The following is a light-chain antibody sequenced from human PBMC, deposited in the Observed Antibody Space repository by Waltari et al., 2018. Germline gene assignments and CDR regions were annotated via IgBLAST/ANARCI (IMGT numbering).Light chain of an antibody. CDR2: DVS. CDR1: SSDVGGYNY. J-gene: IGLJ3*02. Sequence: QSALTQPASVSGSPGHSITISCTGTSSDVGGYNYVSWYQHHPGKAPKLMIYDVSKRKEGVVNRFSGAKSGKQASLTISGLQAEDEADYYCSSYTSSSTSWVFGGGTKLTVL. CDR3: SSYTSSSTSWV. V-gene: IGLV2-14*03.